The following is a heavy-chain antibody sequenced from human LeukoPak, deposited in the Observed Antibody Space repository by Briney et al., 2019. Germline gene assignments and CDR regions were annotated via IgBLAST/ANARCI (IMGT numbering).Heavy chain of an antibody. CDR2: ISYDGSHE. Sequence: GGSLRLSCAASGFNFGSYGMHWVRQPPGKGLEWVAVISYDGSHEYYADSVKGRFTISRDSSRNTLYLQMGSLRPEDTAMYYCSKSAVAGTHYYYYDMDVWGQGTTVTVSS. V-gene: IGHV3-30*18. CDR3: SKSAVAGTHYYYYDMDV. CDR1: GFNFGSYG. J-gene: IGHJ6*02. D-gene: IGHD6-19*01.